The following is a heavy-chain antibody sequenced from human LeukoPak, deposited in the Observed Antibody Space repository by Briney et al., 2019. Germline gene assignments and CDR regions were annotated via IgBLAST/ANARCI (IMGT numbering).Heavy chain of an antibody. CDR1: GFTFSSYA. CDR2: ISGSGGST. V-gene: IGHV3-23*01. CDR3: AKDRRGAVAPNDAFDI. J-gene: IGHJ3*02. Sequence: GGSLRLSCAASGFTFSSYAMSWVRQAPGKGLEWVSAISGSGGSTYYADSVKGRFTISRDNSKNTLYLQMNSLRAEDTAVYYCAKDRRGAVAPNDAFDIWGQGTMVTVSS. D-gene: IGHD6-19*01.